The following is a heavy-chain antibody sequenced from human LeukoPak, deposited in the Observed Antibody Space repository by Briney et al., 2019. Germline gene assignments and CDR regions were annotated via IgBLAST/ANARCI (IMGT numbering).Heavy chain of an antibody. CDR2: INPNSGT. Sequence: ASVTVSFTSSGYTFTGYYIHWVRQAPGQGLEWMGWINPNSGTHYAQKFQGRVTMTRDTSISTAYMDLSRLTSDDTAVYFCASRDGPQGGFDYWGQGTLVTVSS. D-gene: IGHD5-24*01. CDR3: ASRDGPQGGFDY. CDR1: GYTFTGYY. J-gene: IGHJ4*02. V-gene: IGHV1-2*02.